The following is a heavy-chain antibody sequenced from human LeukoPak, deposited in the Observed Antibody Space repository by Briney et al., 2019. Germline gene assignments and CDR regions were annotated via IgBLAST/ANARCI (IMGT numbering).Heavy chain of an antibody. J-gene: IGHJ4*02. CDR2: IWYDGSNK. V-gene: IGHV3-33*01. CDR3: ARAILENDSSGYYPD. Sequence: GGSLRLSCAASGFTFSSYGMHWVRQAPGKGLEWVAVIWYDGSNKYYADSVKGRFTISRDNSKNTLYLQMNSLRAEDTAVYYCARAILENDSSGYYPDWGQGTLVTVSS. CDR1: GFTFSSYG. D-gene: IGHD3-22*01.